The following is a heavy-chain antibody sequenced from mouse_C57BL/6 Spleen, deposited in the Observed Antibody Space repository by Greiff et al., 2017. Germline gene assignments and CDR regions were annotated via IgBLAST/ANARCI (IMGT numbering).Heavy chain of an antibody. Sequence: QVHVKQSGAELARPGASVKLSCKASGYTFTSYGISWVKQRTGQGLEWIGEIYPRSGNTYYNEKFKGKATLTADKASSTAYMELRSLTSEDSTVYFCARADYWGQGTTLTVSS. CDR1: GYTFTSYG. V-gene: IGHV1-81*01. CDR2: IYPRSGNT. J-gene: IGHJ2*01. CDR3: ARADY.